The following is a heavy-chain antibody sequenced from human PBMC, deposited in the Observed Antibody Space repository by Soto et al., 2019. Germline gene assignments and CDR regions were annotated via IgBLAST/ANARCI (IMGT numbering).Heavy chain of an antibody. D-gene: IGHD3-10*01. CDR3: ARESSGSYWFDP. V-gene: IGHV3-66*01. Sequence: GGSLRLSCAASGFTVSSNYMSWVRQAPGKGLEWVSVIYSGGSTYYADSVKGRFTISRDNSKNTLYLQMNSLRAEDTAVYYCARESSGSYWFDPWGQGTLVTVSS. CDR1: GFTVSSNY. CDR2: IYSGGST. J-gene: IGHJ5*02.